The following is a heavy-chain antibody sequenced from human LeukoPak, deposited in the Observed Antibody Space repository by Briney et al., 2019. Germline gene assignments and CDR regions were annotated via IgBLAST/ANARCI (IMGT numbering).Heavy chain of an antibody. J-gene: IGHJ4*02. Sequence: PSETLSLTCSVSGRSISSYYWSWIRQPAGKGLEWIGRIYSSGSTNYNPPLKTRVTMSLDTSKNQFSLNLTTVTAADTAVYYCARTSARGAQFDYWGQGTLVTASS. CDR2: IYSSGST. CDR1: GRSISSYY. CDR3: ARTSARGAQFDY. D-gene: IGHD3-10*01. V-gene: IGHV4-4*07.